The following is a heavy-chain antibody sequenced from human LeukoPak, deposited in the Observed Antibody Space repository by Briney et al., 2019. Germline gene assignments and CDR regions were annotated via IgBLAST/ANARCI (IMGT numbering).Heavy chain of an antibody. CDR3: ARRGYSSSWPPPFDY. J-gene: IGHJ4*02. Sequence: ASVKVSCKASGYTFTSYGISWVRQAPGQGLEWMGWISAYNGNTNYAQKLQGRVTMTTDTSTSTAYMELRSLRSDDTAVYYCARRGYSSSWPPPFDYWGQGTLVTVSS. CDR1: GYTFTSYG. CDR2: ISAYNGNT. V-gene: IGHV1-18*01. D-gene: IGHD6-13*01.